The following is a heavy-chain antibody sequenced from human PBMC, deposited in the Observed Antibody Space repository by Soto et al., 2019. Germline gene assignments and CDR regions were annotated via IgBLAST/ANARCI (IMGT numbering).Heavy chain of an antibody. CDR2: IYYSGST. CDR1: GGSISSYY. V-gene: IGHV4-59*08. CDR3: ARQGTIFGVVIIGWFDP. D-gene: IGHD3-3*01. J-gene: IGHJ5*02. Sequence: SETLSLTCTVSGGSISSYYWSWIRQPPGKGLEWIGYIYYSGSTNYNPSLKSRVTISVDTSKNQFSLKRSSVTAADTAVYYCARQGTIFGVVIIGWFDPWGQGTLVTVSS.